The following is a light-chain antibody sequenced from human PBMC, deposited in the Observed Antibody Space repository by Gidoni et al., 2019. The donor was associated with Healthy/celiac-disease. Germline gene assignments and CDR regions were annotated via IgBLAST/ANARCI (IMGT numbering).Light chain of an antibody. CDR2: LGS. CDR3: MQALQTPYS. J-gene: IGKJ2*03. Sequence: DIVMTQPPLSLPVTPGEPASIPCRSSQSLLHSNGYNYLDWYLQKPVQSPQLLIYLGSNRASGVPDRFSGSGSGTDFTLKISRVEAEDVGVYYCMQALQTPYSFXQXTKLEIK. CDR1: QSLLHSNGYNY. V-gene: IGKV2-28*01.